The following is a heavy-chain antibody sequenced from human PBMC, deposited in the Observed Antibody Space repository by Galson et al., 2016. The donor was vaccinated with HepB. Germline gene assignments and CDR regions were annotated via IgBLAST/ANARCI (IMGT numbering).Heavy chain of an antibody. V-gene: IGHV3-33*06. D-gene: IGHD6-19*01. Sequence: SLRLSCAASAFTFSNYGMHWVRQAPGKGLEWVAGIWTDGSNKYYGDSVKGRFTISRDNSKYTLYLRMNSLRAEDTAVYYCAKSKGGVWSYYFDYWGQGTLVTVSS. CDR3: AKSKGGVWSYYFDY. CDR2: IWTDGSNK. J-gene: IGHJ4*02. CDR1: AFTFSNYG.